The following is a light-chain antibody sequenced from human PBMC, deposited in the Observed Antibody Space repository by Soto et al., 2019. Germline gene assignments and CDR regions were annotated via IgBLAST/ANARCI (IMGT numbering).Light chain of an antibody. CDR2: DAY. J-gene: IGKJ5*01. CDR1: QSFRGL. CDR3: QKRHMWPIT. V-gene: IGKV3-11*01. Sequence: EHVLTQSPVTPAFYQGEMATRSFRASQSFRGLLAWYQQKPGQAPRLLIYDAYNRATGIPPRFSGSGSGTDFTLTISSLEPEDSAVYYCQKRHMWPITFGQGTRLEIK.